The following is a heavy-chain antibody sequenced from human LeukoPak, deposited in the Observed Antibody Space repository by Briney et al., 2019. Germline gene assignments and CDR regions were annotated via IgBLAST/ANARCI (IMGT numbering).Heavy chain of an antibody. CDR2: ISYDGSNK. Sequence: TGGSLRLSCAASGFTFSSYGMHWVRQAPGKGLEWVAVISYDGSNKYYADSVKGRFTISRDNSKNTLYLQMNSLRAEDTAVYHRAKPPAGLLWFGELLLNYFDYWGQGTLVTVSS. V-gene: IGHV3-30*18. CDR3: AKPPAGLLWFGELLLNYFDY. D-gene: IGHD3-10*01. CDR1: GFTFSSYG. J-gene: IGHJ4*02.